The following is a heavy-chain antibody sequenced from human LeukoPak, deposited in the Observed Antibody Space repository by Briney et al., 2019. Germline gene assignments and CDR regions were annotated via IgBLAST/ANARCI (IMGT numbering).Heavy chain of an antibody. CDR1: GXSFSGYY. Sequence: SETLSLTCAVYGXSFSGYYWSWIRQPPGKGLEWIGEINHSGSTNYNPSLKSRVTISVDTSQNQFSLKLSSVTAADTAVYYCGRITIFGAIRYWGQGTLVTVSS. CDR2: INHSGST. V-gene: IGHV4-34*01. CDR3: GRITIFGAIRY. J-gene: IGHJ4*02. D-gene: IGHD3-3*01.